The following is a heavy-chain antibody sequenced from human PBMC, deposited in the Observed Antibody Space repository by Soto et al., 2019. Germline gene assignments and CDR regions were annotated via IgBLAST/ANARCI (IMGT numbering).Heavy chain of an antibody. V-gene: IGHV4-34*01. J-gene: IGHJ6*02. Sequence: QVQLQQWGAGLLKPSETLSLTCAVYGGSFSGYYWSWIRQPPGKGLEWIGEINHSGSTNYNPSLKGRVTISVDTSKNPFSLKLSSVTAADTAVYYCARGPVATGGSGMDVWGQGTTVTVSS. CDR1: GGSFSGYY. D-gene: IGHD5-12*01. CDR2: INHSGST. CDR3: ARGPVATGGSGMDV.